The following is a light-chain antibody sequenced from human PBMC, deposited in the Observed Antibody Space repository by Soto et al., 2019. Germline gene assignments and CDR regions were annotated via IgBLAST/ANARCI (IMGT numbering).Light chain of an antibody. CDR1: HSDIGGYNY. CDR2: DVS. CDR3: SSYTSRSTLGV. V-gene: IGLV2-14*03. J-gene: IGLJ2*01. Sequence: QSALTQPASVSGSPGQSITISCTGTHSDIGGYNYVSWYQQHPGKAPKLMIYDVSNRPSGVSYRFSGSKSGNTASLTISGLQAEDEAAYYCSSYTSRSTLGVFGGGTKLTVL.